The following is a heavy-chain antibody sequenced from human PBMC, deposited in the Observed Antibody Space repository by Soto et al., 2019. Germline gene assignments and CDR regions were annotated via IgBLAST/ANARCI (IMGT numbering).Heavy chain of an antibody. D-gene: IGHD3-3*01. CDR3: AKERFLEWLSPDHFDY. Sequence: GGSLRLSCAASGFTFSSYAMSWVRQAPGKGLEWVSAISGSGGSTYYADSVKGRFTISRDNSKNTLYLQMNSLRAEDTAVYYCAKERFLEWLSPDHFDYWGQGTLVTVSS. J-gene: IGHJ4*02. CDR2: ISGSGGST. CDR1: GFTFSSYA. V-gene: IGHV3-23*01.